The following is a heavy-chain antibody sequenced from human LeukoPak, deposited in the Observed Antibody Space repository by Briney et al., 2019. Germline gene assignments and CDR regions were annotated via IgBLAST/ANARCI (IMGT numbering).Heavy chain of an antibody. CDR3: AKLTGDYYFDY. Sequence: ASVKVSCKASGYTFTGYYMHWVRQAPGQGLEWMGWINPNSGDTNYAQEFQGRVTMTRDTSISTAYMELSRLRSDDTAVYYCAKLTGDYYFDYWGQGTLVTVPS. CDR2: INPNSGDT. J-gene: IGHJ4*02. V-gene: IGHV1-2*02. CDR1: GYTFTGYY. D-gene: IGHD3-10*01.